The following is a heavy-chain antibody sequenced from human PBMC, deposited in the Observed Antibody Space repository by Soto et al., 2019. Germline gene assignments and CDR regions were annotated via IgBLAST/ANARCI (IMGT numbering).Heavy chain of an antibody. J-gene: IGHJ4*02. D-gene: IGHD1-26*01. CDR1: VDSISSDY. CDR3: ARGRQAVGLEF. V-gene: IGHV4-4*07. Sequence: LSLTWTVSVDSISSDYLSRIRQPAGKGLDWIGRVYIGGETNYNPSLKSRLTMSLDTSKRHFSLKLSSVTAPDTAVYHCARGRQAVGLEFWGLGTLVTVSS. CDR2: VYIGGET.